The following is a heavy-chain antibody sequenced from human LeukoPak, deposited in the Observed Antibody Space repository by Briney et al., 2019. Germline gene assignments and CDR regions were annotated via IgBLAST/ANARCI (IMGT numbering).Heavy chain of an antibody. J-gene: IGHJ5*02. CDR2: ICYSGST. V-gene: IGHV4-59*01. D-gene: IGHD3-16*01. CDR3: ARAPIPYDRSRTDYRFDP. CDR1: GGSISSYY. Sequence: SETLSLTCSVSGGSISSYYWSWIRQPPGKGLEWIGYICYSGSTNYNPSLKSRVTISLDTSKNQFSLKLTSVTAADTAVYYCARAPIPYDRSRTDYRFDPWGQGTLVTVAS.